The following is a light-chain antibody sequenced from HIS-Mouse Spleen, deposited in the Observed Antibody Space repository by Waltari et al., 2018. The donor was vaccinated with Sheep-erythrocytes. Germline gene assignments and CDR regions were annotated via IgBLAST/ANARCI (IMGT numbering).Light chain of an antibody. J-gene: IGLJ3*02. CDR1: SGINVGTYR. Sequence: QAVLTQPSSLSASPGASASLTCTLRSGINVGTYRIYWYQQKPGSPPQYLLRYKSDSDKKKASGSPSRFSGSKDASANAGILLISGLQSEDEADYYCMIWHSSAWVFGGGTKLTVL. V-gene: IGLV5-45*03. CDR2: YKSDSDK. CDR3: MIWHSSAWV.